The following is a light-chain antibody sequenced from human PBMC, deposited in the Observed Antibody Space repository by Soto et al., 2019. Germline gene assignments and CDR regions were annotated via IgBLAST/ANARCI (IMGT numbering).Light chain of an antibody. CDR2: AAS. J-gene: IGKJ2*01. Sequence: IQLTQSPASVSASVGDSVTITCRASQDIITWLAWYQQKAGKVTKLLIFAASRLPSGVPSRFSGSGSGTDFTLTISSLQPEDFATYYCQQANSFPRTFGQGTKVDIK. V-gene: IGKV1-12*01. CDR3: QQANSFPRT. CDR1: QDIITW.